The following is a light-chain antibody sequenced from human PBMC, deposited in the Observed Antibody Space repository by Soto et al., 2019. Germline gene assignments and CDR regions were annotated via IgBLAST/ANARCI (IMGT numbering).Light chain of an antibody. CDR1: QSVSNW. CDR3: QQYNSYSA. Sequence: DIQMTQSPSTLSASVGDIVTITCRASQSVSNWLAWYQQKRGKAPDLLIYDASSLKSGVPSRFSGSGSGTEFTLTISSLQPDDFATYYCQQYNSYSAFGQGTKVDI. CDR2: DAS. J-gene: IGKJ1*01. V-gene: IGKV1-5*01.